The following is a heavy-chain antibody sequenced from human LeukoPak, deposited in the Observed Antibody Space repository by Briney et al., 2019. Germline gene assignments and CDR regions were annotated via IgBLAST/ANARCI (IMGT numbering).Heavy chain of an antibody. CDR1: GFTFDDYA. V-gene: IGHV3-9*01. CDR2: ISGNSGSI. D-gene: IGHD3-10*01. Sequence: GGSLRLSCAASGFTFDDYAMHWGRHAPGKGLEWVSGISGNSGSIGYADSVKGRFTISRDNAKNSLYLQMDSLRAEDTALYYCAKDYGSGSYSHFDYWGQGTLVTVSS. J-gene: IGHJ4*02. CDR3: AKDYGSGSYSHFDY.